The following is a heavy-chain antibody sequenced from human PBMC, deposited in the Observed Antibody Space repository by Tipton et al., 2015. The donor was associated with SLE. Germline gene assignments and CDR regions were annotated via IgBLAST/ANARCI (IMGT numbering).Heavy chain of an antibody. J-gene: IGHJ3*01. CDR3: ARGVAYYFDSGAFDV. D-gene: IGHD3-22*01. CDR2: ISYSGRT. CDR1: GYSISSGYY. Sequence: TLSLTCAVSGYSISSGYYWGWIRQPPGKGLEWIGEISYSGRTNYNPSLKSRVTISIGTSKNQLSLELSSVTAADTAVYYCARGVAYYFDSGAFDVWGQGTMVTVSS. V-gene: IGHV4-38-2*01.